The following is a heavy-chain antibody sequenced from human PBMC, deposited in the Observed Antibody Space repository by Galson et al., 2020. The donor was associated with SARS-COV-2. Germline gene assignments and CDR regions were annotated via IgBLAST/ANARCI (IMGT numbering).Heavy chain of an antibody. V-gene: IGHV3-49*03. J-gene: IGHJ4*02. Sequence: GESPKIFCTASGITFGYYSMSWFRQAPGKGLEWVGFIKSKPYGGTTEYPASVQGSFTISRHDSKSIAYMQMTSLKTEDTAVYYCTRDDFWSGYSDYWGQGTLVTVSS. CDR3: TRDDFWSGYSDY. D-gene: IGHD3-3*01. CDR1: GITFGYYS. CDR2: IKSKPYGGTT.